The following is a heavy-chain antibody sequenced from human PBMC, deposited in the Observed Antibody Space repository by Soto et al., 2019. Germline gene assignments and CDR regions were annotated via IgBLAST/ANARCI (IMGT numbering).Heavy chain of an antibody. CDR3: ARDPHGYFYGMDV. J-gene: IGHJ6*02. D-gene: IGHD2-2*03. CDR1: GFSFSSYG. Sequence: QVQLVESGGGVVQPGRSLRLSCTPSGFSFSSYGMHWVRQAPGKGLEWVAVIWYDGSKTYYADSVKGRFTISRDNPNNTLYLQMNSLRAEDTAVYYCARDPHGYFYGMDVWGQGTTVTVSS. CDR2: IWYDGSKT. V-gene: IGHV3-33*01.